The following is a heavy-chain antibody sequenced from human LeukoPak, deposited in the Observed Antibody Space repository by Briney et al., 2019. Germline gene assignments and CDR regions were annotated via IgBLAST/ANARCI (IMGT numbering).Heavy chain of an antibody. D-gene: IGHD6-19*01. Sequence: GGSLRLSCAASGFTFSSYAMSWVRQVPGMGLEWVSVISGSGGSTYYADSVKGRFTISRDNSKNTLYLQMNSLRAEDTAVYYCAKDRTAVAGTDFDYWGQGTLVTVSS. CDR3: AKDRTAVAGTDFDY. CDR2: ISGSGGST. V-gene: IGHV3-23*01. CDR1: GFTFSSYA. J-gene: IGHJ4*02.